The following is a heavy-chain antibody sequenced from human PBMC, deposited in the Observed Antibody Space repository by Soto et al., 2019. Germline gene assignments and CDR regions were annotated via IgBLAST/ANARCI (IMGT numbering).Heavy chain of an antibody. D-gene: IGHD4-17*01. CDR1: GGSISSGGYY. CDR2: IYYSGTT. Sequence: QVQLQESGPGLVKPSQTLSLTCTVSGGSISSGGYYWSWIRQLPGKGLEWIGYIYYSGTTHYNPSLKSXIXXXVXXSNNQFSLKLSSVTAADTAVYYCARKSTVTTCFDYWGQGTLVTVSS. J-gene: IGHJ4*02. V-gene: IGHV4-31*01. CDR3: ARKSTVTTCFDY.